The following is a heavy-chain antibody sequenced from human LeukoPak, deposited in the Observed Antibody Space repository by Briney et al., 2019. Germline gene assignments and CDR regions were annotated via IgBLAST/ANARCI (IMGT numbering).Heavy chain of an antibody. D-gene: IGHD6-6*01. CDR3: ARAEGSSSGYNY. CDR1: GFTFSSYS. V-gene: IGHV3-21*01. CDR2: ISSSSSYI. Sequence: GGSLRLSCAASGFTFSSYSMNWVRQAPGKGLEWVSSISSSSSYIYYADSVKGRFTISRDNAKNSLYLQMNSLRAEDTAVYYCARAEGSSSGYNYWGQGTLVTVSS. J-gene: IGHJ4*02.